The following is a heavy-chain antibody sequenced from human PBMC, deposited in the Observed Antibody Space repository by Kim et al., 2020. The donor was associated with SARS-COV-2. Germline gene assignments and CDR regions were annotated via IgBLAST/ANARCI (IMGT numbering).Heavy chain of an antibody. V-gene: IGHV4-39*01. Sequence: SETLSLTCTVSGGSISSSSYYWGWIRQPPGKGLEWIGSIYYSGSTYYNPSLKSRVTITVDTSKNQFSLKLSSVTAADTAVYYCARPVEAPHWKSFGTSATYYFDYWGQGTLVTVSS. CDR3: ARPVEAPHWKSFGTSATYYFDY. D-gene: IGHD1-1*01. J-gene: IGHJ4*02. CDR1: GGSISSSSYY. CDR2: IYYSGST.